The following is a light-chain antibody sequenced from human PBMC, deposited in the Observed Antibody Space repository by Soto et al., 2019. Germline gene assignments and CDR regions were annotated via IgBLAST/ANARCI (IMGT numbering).Light chain of an antibody. CDR1: QNVSSN. V-gene: IGKV3-15*01. CDR2: GAS. J-gene: IGKJ2*01. CDR3: QQYNNWRPYT. Sequence: EIVMTQSPATLSVSPGERATLSCRASQNVSSNLAWYQQKPGQAPRLLIYGASTRATGIPARFSGSGSGTEFTLTISILKSEDFAVYYCQQYNNWRPYTFGQGTKLEIK.